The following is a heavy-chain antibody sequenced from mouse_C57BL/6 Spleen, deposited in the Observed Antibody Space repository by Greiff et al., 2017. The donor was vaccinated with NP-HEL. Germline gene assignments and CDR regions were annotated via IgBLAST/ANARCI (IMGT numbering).Heavy chain of an antibody. CDR3: ARKGFYYYGSSHYAMDY. CDR2: IDPSDSYT. V-gene: IGHV1-50*01. J-gene: IGHJ4*01. Sequence: QVHVKQPGAELVKPGASVKLSCKASGYTFTSYWMQWVKQRPGQGLEWIGEIDPSDSYTNYNQKFKGKATLTVDTSSSTAYMQLSSLTSEDSAVYYCARKGFYYYGSSHYAMDYWGQGTSVTVSS. D-gene: IGHD1-1*01. CDR1: GYTFTSYW.